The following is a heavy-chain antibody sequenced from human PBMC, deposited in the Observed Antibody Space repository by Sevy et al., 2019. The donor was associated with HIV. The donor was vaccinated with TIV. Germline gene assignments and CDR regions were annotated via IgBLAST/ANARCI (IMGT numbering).Heavy chain of an antibody. CDR1: GFTFSSYE. CDR3: ASTYNWNDGGFDY. J-gene: IGHJ4*02. V-gene: IGHV3-48*03. Sequence: GGSLRLSCAASGFTFSSYEMNWVRQAPGKGLEWVSYISSSGSTKNYADSVKGRFTISRDNAKNSLYLQMNSLRAEDTAVYYCASTYNWNDGGFDYWGQGTLVTVSS. CDR2: ISSSGSTK. D-gene: IGHD1-1*01.